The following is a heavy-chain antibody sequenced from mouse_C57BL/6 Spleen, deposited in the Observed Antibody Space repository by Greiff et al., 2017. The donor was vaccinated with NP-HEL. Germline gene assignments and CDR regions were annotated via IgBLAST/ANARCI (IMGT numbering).Heavy chain of an antibody. CDR3: ARGHYGSPYFDY. Sequence: QVQLQQSGAELVKPGASVKLSCKASGYTFTSYWMQWVKQRPGQGLEWIGEIDPSDSYTNYNQKFKGKATLTVDTSSSTAYMQLSSLTSEDSAVYYCARGHYGSPYFDYWGQGTTLTVSS. CDR2: IDPSDSYT. V-gene: IGHV1-50*01. J-gene: IGHJ2*01. D-gene: IGHD1-1*01. CDR1: GYTFTSYW.